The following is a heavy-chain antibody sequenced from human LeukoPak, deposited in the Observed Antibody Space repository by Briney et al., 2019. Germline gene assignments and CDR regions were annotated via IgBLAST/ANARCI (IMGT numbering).Heavy chain of an antibody. V-gene: IGHV4-59*01. CDR3: AREFRRYFSGGSCSNNWFDP. D-gene: IGHD2-15*01. CDR1: GGSISSYY. J-gene: IGHJ5*02. Sequence: SETLSLTCTVSGGSISSYYWSWIRQPPGKGLEWIGYIYYSGSTNYNPSLKSRVTISVDTSKNQFSLKLSSVTAADTAVYYCAREFRRYFSGGSCSNNWFDPWGQGTLVTVSS. CDR2: IYYSGST.